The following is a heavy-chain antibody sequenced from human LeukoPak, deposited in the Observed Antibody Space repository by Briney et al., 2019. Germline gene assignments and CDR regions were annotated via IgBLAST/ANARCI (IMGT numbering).Heavy chain of an antibody. D-gene: IGHD6-13*01. J-gene: IGHJ3*02. CDR1: GFTFSSYW. V-gene: IGHV3-13*01. CDR3: ARTPLYRSSWLRLTRGAFDN. Sequence: GGSLRLSCAASGFTFSSYWMHWVRQATGKGLEWVSAIGTAGDTYYPGSVKGRFNISRENAKNSLYLQMNSLRAGDTAVYYCARTPLYRSSWLRLTRGAFDNWGQGTMVTVSS. CDR2: IGTAGDT.